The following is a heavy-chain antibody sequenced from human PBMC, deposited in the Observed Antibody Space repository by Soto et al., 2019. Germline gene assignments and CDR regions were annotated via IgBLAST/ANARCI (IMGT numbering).Heavy chain of an antibody. J-gene: IGHJ4*02. V-gene: IGHV3-23*01. CDR2: ISGSGGST. CDR1: GFTFSSYA. D-gene: IGHD5-12*01. Sequence: EVQLLESGGGSVQPGGSLRLSCAASGFTFSSYAMSWVRQAPGKGLEWVSEISGSGGSTYYADSVKGRFTLSRDNSKNPLYQQMNSLRDEDTAVYDCAKVGYGGTARLDYWGRGTLVIVSS. CDR3: AKVGYGGTARLDY.